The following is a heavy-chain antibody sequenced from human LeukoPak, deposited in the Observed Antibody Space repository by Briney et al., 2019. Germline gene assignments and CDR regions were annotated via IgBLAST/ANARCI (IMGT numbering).Heavy chain of an antibody. CDR3: ARDRKQGGSSHPTLGF. Sequence: SETLSLTCAVYGGSFSGYYWSWIRQPPGKGLEWIGEINHSGSTNYNPSLKSRVTISVDTSKNQFSLKLSSVTAADTAVYYCARDRKQGGSSHPTLGFWGQGTLVTVSS. V-gene: IGHV4-34*01. CDR2: INHSGST. D-gene: IGHD6-13*01. J-gene: IGHJ4*02. CDR1: GGSFSGYY.